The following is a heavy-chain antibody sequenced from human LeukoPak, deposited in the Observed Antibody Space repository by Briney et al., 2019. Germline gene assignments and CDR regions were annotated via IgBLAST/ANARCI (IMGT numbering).Heavy chain of an antibody. CDR2: ISGSGSII. D-gene: IGHD3-10*02. CDR3: ARDLHYYVAMDV. J-gene: IGHJ6*02. CDR1: GFTFTSYA. Sequence: PGGSLRLSCAASGFTFTSYAMSWVRQAPGKSPEWVSTISGSGSIINYADSVEGRFTISRDSSKNTLYLQMNSLRADDTAVYYCARDLHYYVAMDVWGQGTTVTVSS. V-gene: IGHV3-23*01.